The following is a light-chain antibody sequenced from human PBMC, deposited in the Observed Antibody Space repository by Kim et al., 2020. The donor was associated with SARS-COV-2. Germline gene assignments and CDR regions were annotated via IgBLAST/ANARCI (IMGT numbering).Light chain of an antibody. CDR2: GAS. Sequence: EIVLTQSPGTLSLSPGERATLSCRASQSVSSSYLAWYQQKPGQAPRLHIYGASSRATAIPDRFSGSGSGTDFTLTISRLEPEDFAVYYCQQYGSSPGTFGQGTKVEIK. CDR1: QSVSSSY. CDR3: QQYGSSPGT. J-gene: IGKJ1*01. V-gene: IGKV3-20*01.